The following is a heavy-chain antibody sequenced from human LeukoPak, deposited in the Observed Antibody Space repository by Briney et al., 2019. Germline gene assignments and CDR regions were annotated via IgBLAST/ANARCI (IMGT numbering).Heavy chain of an antibody. CDR3: ATDPNRYCSSTSCSLGMDV. Sequence: GGSLRLSCAASGFTFSSYAMSWVRQAPGKGLEWVSGISGSGGSTYYADSVKGRFTISRDNSKNTLCLQMNSLRAEDTAEYYCATDPNRYCSSTSCSLGMDVWGQGTTVTVSS. J-gene: IGHJ6*02. V-gene: IGHV3-23*01. D-gene: IGHD2-2*01. CDR1: GFTFSSYA. CDR2: ISGSGGST.